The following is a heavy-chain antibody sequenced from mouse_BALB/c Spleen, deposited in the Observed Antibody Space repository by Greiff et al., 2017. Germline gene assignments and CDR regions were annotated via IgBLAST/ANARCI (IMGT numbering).Heavy chain of an antibody. J-gene: IGHJ1*01. V-gene: IGHV1-82*01. D-gene: IGHD1-1*01. CDR3: ARGGGSSYWYFDV. CDR2: IYPGDGDT. CDR1: GYAFSSSW. Sequence: QVHVKQSGPELVKPGASVKISCKASGYAFSSSWMNWVKQRPGQGLEWIGRIYPGDGDTNYNRKFKGKATLTADKSSSTAYMQLSSLTSVDSAVYFCARGGGSSYWYFDVWGAGTTVTVSS.